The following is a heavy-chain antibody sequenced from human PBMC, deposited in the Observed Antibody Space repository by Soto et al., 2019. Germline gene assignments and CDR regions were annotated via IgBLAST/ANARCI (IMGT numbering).Heavy chain of an antibody. J-gene: IGHJ2*01. Sequence: QVQLVESGGGVVQPGRSLRLSCAASGFTFSSYGMHWVRQAPGKGLEWVAVISYDGSNKYYADSVKGRFTISRDNSKNTLYLQMNSLRAEDTAVYYCAKGGYCSGGSCYAYWYFDLWGRGTLVTVSS. CDR2: ISYDGSNK. V-gene: IGHV3-30*18. CDR1: GFTFSSYG. CDR3: AKGGYCSGGSCYAYWYFDL. D-gene: IGHD2-15*01.